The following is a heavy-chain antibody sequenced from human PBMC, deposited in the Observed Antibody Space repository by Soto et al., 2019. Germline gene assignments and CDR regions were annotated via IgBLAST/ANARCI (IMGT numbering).Heavy chain of an antibody. CDR1: GYTFTSYG. J-gene: IGHJ6*02. CDR2: ISAYNGNT. CDR3: ARDLGGQLRIWYYYYGMDV. Sequence: ASVKVSCKASGYTFTSYGISWVRQAPGQGLEWMGWISAYNGNTNYAQKLQGRVTMTTDTSTSTAYMELRSLRSDDTAVYYCARDLGGQLRIWYYYYGMDVWGQGTTVTVSS. V-gene: IGHV1-18*01. D-gene: IGHD6-6*01.